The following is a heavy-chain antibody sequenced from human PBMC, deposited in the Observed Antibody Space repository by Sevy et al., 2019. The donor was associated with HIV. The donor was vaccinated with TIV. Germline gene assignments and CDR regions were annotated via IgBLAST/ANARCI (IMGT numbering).Heavy chain of an antibody. V-gene: IGHV3-23*01. Sequence: GGSLRLSCAASGFTFSSYAMSWVRQAPGKGLEWVSAISGSGGSTHYADSVKGRFTISRDNSKNTLYLQMNSLRAEDTAVYYCAKDAFYGDYVDYYYYYMDVWGKGTTVTVSS. D-gene: IGHD4-17*01. CDR1: GFTFSSYA. J-gene: IGHJ6*03. CDR3: AKDAFYGDYVDYYYYYMDV. CDR2: ISGSGGST.